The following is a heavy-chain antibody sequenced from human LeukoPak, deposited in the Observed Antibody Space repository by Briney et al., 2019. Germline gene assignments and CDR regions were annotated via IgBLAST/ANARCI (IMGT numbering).Heavy chain of an antibody. CDR1: GFTFSSYS. Sequence: GGSLRLSCAASGFTFSSYSMNWVRQAPGKGLEWVSSISSSSSYIYHADSVKGRFTISRDNAKNSLYLQMNSLRAEDTAVYYCARSFSMAGGTRAYDIWGQGTRVTVSS. J-gene: IGHJ3*02. V-gene: IGHV3-21*01. D-gene: IGHD6-13*01. CDR3: ARSFSMAGGTRAYDI. CDR2: ISSSSSYI.